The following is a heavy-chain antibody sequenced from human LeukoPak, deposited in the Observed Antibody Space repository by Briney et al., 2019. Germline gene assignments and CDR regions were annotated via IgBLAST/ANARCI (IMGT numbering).Heavy chain of an antibody. Sequence: PSETLSLTCTVSGGSISSGGYYWSWIRQPPGKGLEWIGYIYHSGSTYYNPSLKSRVTISVDRSKNQFSLKLSSVTAADTAVYYCARWGNYHAFDIWGQGTMVTVSS. J-gene: IGHJ3*02. CDR2: IYHSGST. CDR1: GGSISSGGYY. CDR3: ARWGNYHAFDI. D-gene: IGHD1-7*01. V-gene: IGHV4-30-2*01.